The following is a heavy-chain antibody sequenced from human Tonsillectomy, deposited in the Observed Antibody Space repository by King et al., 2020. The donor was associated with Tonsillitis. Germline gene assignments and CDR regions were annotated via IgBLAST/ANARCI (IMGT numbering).Heavy chain of an antibody. CDR1: GYTFTSYY. Sequence: VQLVESGAEVKKPGASVKVSCKASGYTFTSYYMHWVRQAPGQGLEWMGIINPSGGSTSYAQKFQGRVTMTRDTSTSTVYMELSSLRSEDTAVYYCAMGVAIPARYYYGMDVWGQGTTVTVSS. D-gene: IGHD3-3*01. J-gene: IGHJ6*02. CDR3: AMGVAIPARYYYGMDV. CDR2: INPSGGST. V-gene: IGHV1-46*03.